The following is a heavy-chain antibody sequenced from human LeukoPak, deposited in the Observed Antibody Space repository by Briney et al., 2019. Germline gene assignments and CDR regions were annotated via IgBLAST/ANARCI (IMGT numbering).Heavy chain of an antibody. CDR1: GFTFSSYS. J-gene: IGHJ4*02. D-gene: IGHD3-16*01. Sequence: GWSLRLSCAASGFTFSSYSMNWVRQAPGKGLEWVSSISSSSSYIYYADSVKGRFTISRDNAKNPLYLQMNSLRAEDTAVYYCARAYEGSFDYWGQGTLVTVSS. V-gene: IGHV3-21*01. CDR2: ISSSSSYI. CDR3: ARAYEGSFDY.